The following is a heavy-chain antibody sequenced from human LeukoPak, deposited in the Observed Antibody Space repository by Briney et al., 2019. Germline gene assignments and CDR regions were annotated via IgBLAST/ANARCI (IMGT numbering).Heavy chain of an antibody. D-gene: IGHD1/OR15-1a*01. CDR1: GYSFTTHW. CDR2: IFPGDSET. V-gene: IGHV5-51*01. Sequence: GESLKISCKGSGYSFTTHWIGWVRQLPGKGLEWMGLIFPGDSETIYSPSLQGQVTISADKSINTAYLRWSSLKASDTAMYYCATSESQTRFDYWGQGTLVTVS. J-gene: IGHJ4*02. CDR3: ATSESQTRFDY.